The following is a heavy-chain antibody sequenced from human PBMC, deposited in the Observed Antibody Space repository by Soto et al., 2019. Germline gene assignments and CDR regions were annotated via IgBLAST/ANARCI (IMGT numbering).Heavy chain of an antibody. V-gene: IGHV3-23*01. CDR3: AKGRGYSYGYGY. Sequence: EVQLLESGGGLVQPGGSLRLSCAASGFTFSNYAMSWVRQAPGKGLEWVSSITDTSRTYFADSVKGRFTISRDNSKNTLNLQMNSLRAGDTAVYFCAKGRGYSYGYGYWGQGTTVTVSS. CDR1: GFTFSNYA. CDR2: ITDTSRT. D-gene: IGHD5-18*01. J-gene: IGHJ6*02.